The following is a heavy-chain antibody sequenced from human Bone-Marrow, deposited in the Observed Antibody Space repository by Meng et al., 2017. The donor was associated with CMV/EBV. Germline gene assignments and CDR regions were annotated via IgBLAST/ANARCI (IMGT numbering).Heavy chain of an antibody. J-gene: IGHJ6*02. Sequence: SEPLSLTCAVYGGSFSGYYWSWIRQPPGKGLEWIGEINHSGSTNYNPSLKSRVTISVDTSKNQFSLKLSSVTAADTAVYYCARATGLYYYGMDVWGQGTTVTVSS. CDR1: GGSFSGYY. CDR2: INHSGST. CDR3: ARATGLYYYGMDV. V-gene: IGHV4-34*01.